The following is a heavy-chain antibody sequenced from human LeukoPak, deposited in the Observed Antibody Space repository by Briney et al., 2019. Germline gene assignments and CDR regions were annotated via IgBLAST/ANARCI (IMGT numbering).Heavy chain of an antibody. V-gene: IGHV3-30-3*01. CDR3: ARERQDTILHSGAFDI. CDR2: IASDGSHT. Sequence: GRSLRLSCAASGFTFSTYFMHWVRQAPGKGLEWVADIASDGSHTFYLESVKGRFTISRDNSKNTLYLQMNSLRAEDTAVYFCARERQDTILHSGAFDIWGQGTMVTVSS. D-gene: IGHD2-21*01. CDR1: GFTFSTYF. J-gene: IGHJ3*02.